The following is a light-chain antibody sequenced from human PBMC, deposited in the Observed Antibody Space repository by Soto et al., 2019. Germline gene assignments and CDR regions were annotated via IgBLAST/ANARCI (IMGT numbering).Light chain of an antibody. Sequence: VLTQPPSASGTPGQRVTISCSGSSSNIGSNYVYWYQQLPGTAPKLLIYRNNQRPSGVPDRFSGSKSGTSASLAISGLRSEDEADYYCAAWDDSLSGYVFGTGSKVTDL. J-gene: IGLJ1*01. CDR1: SSNIGSNY. V-gene: IGLV1-47*01. CDR2: RNN. CDR3: AAWDDSLSGYV.